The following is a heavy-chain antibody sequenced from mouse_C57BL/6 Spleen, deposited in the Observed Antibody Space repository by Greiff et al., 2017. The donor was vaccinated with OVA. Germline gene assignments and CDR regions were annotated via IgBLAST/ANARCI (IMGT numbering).Heavy chain of an antibody. CDR3: ARQSNYRYWYVDV. Sequence: EVKLMESGGGLVKPGGSLKLSCAASGFTFSSYTMSWVRQTPEKRLEWVATISGGGGNTYYPDSVKGRFTISRDNAKNTLYLQMSSLRSEDTALYYCARQSNYRYWYVDVWGTGTTVTVSS. D-gene: IGHD2-5*01. CDR2: ISGGGGNT. J-gene: IGHJ1*03. CDR1: GFTFSSYT. V-gene: IGHV5-9*01.